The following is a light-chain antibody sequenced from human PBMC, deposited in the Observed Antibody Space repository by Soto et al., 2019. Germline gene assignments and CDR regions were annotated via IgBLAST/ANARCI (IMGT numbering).Light chain of an antibody. J-gene: IGLJ2*01. V-gene: IGLV7-46*01. CDR2: DTT. CDR1: TGAVTSGHY. CDR3: FLSYSGARKV. Sequence: QTVVTQEPSLTVSPGGTVTLTCGSSTGAVTSGHYPYWFQQKPGQAPRTLIYDTTNKHSWTPARFSGSLLGGKAALTLSGAQPEDEAEYYCFLSYSGARKVFGGGTKLTVL.